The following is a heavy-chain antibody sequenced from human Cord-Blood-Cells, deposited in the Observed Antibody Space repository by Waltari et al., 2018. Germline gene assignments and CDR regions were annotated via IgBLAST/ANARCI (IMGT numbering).Heavy chain of an antibody. J-gene: IGHJ3*02. CDR1: VFSLSTSGMR. D-gene: IGHD4-17*01. CDR3: ARIRPVTDAFDI. Sequence: QVTLKESGPALVKPTQPLTLTCTFSVFSLSTSGMRVSGIRQPPGEALEWLARIDWDDDKFYSTSLKTRLTISKDTSKNQVVLTMTNMDPVDTATYYCARIRPVTDAFDIWGQGTMVTVSS. V-gene: IGHV2-70*04. CDR2: IDWDDDK.